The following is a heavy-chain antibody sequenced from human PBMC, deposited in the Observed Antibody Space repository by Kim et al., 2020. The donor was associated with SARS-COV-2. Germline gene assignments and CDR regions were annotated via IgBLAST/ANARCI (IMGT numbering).Heavy chain of an antibody. CDR3: ARGQGQISLGPYDFWPIHYYYGMDV. CDR1: GFTFSSYW. Sequence: GGSLRLSCAASGFTFSSYWMHWVRQAPGKGLVWVSRINSDGSSTSYADSVKGRFTISRDNAKNTLYLQMNSLRAEDTAVYYCARGQGQISLGPYDFWPIHYYYGMDVWGQGTTVTVSS. V-gene: IGHV3-74*01. CDR2: INSDGSST. J-gene: IGHJ6*02. D-gene: IGHD3-3*01.